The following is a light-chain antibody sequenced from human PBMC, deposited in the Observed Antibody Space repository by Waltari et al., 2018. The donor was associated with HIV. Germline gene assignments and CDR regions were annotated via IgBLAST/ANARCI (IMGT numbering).Light chain of an antibody. CDR2: GSS. Sequence: IVMTQSPATLSVSPVERATLPCRASQNVLTNLAWYQQKPGQSPRLLIHGSSTRATGIPARFSGSGSGTEFTLTISSLQSEDFAVYYCQQYNNWPLAFGQGTKVEI. CDR3: QQYNNWPLA. CDR1: QNVLTN. V-gene: IGKV3-15*01. J-gene: IGKJ1*01.